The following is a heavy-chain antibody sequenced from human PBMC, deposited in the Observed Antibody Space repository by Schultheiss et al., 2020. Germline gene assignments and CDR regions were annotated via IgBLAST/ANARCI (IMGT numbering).Heavy chain of an antibody. CDR1: GFIFRNYA. J-gene: IGHJ4*02. Sequence: WGSLRLSCAASGFIFRNYAMSWVRQAPGKGLEWVSSINAGGDSTHYADPVKGRFTISRDNAKNSLYLQMNSLRAEDTAVYYCARDETFCDSSGYHYYFDYWGQGTLVTVSS. D-gene: IGHD3-22*01. CDR3: ARDETFCDSSGYHYYFDY. CDR2: INAGGDST. V-gene: IGHV3-23*01.